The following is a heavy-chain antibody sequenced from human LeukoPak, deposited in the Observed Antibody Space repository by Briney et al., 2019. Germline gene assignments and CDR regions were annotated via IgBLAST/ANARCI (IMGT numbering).Heavy chain of an antibody. V-gene: IGHV4-59*12. D-gene: IGHD6-13*01. CDR1: GGSISSYY. CDR2: IYYSGST. CDR3: ARGQPGIAAAGRWFDP. J-gene: IGHJ5*02. Sequence: PSETLSLTCTVSGGSISSYYWSWIRQPPGKGLEWIGYIYYSGSTNYNPSLKSRVTISVDRSKNQFSLKLSSVTAADTAVYYCARGQPGIAAAGRWFDPWGQGTLVTVSS.